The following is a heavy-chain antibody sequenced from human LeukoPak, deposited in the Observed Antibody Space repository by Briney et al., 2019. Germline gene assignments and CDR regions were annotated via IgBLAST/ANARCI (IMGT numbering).Heavy chain of an antibody. D-gene: IGHD3-10*01. CDR3: ARQQELLWFGELLYNWFDP. V-gene: IGHV4-59*08. J-gene: IGHJ5*02. CDR2: IYYSGST. CDR1: GGSISSYY. Sequence: PSETLSLTCTVSGGSISSYYWSWIRQPPGKGLEWIGYIYYSGSTNYNPSLKSRVTISVDTSKNQFSLKLSSVTAADTAVYYCARQQELLWFGELLYNWFDPWGQGTLVTVSS.